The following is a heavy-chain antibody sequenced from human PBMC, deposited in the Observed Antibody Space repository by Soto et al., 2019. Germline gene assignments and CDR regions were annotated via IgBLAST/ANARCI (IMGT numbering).Heavy chain of an antibody. J-gene: IGHJ4*02. D-gene: IGHD1-20*01. CDR1: GGSISSGGYS. V-gene: IGHV4-30-2*01. CDR3: ARACITGRLYYFDY. Sequence: TLSLTCAVSGGSISSGGYSWSWILQPPGKGLEWIGYIYHSGSTYYNPSLKSRVTISVDRSKNQFSLKLSSVTAADTAVYYCARACITGRLYYFDYWGQGTLVTVSS. CDR2: IYHSGST.